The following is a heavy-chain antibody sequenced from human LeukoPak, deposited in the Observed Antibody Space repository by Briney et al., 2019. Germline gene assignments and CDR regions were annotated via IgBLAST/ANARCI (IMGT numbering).Heavy chain of an antibody. D-gene: IGHD3-16*02. CDR1: GFIFNTYA. V-gene: IGHV3-23*01. J-gene: IGHJ4*02. CDR3: AKAQSPPVLSRLGDLSH. CDR2: ISGSGGST. Sequence: PGGSLRLSCAASGFIFNTYAMSWVRQAPGKGLEWVSAISGSGGSTYYADSVKGRFTISRDNSKNTLYLQMNSLRPEDTAVYYCAKAQSPPVLSRLGDLSHWGQGALVTVSS.